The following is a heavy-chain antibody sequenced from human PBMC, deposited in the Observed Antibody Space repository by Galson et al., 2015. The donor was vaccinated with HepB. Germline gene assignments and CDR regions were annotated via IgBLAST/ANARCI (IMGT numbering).Heavy chain of an antibody. V-gene: IGHV3-33*01. D-gene: IGHD6-13*01. Sequence: SLRLSCAASGFTFSSYGMHWVRQAPGKGLEWVAVIWYDGSNKYYADSVKGRFTISRDNSKNTLYLQMNSLRAEDTAVYYCARGCSMSSSWYIGFGPYYYYGMDVWGQGTTVTVSS. CDR1: GFTFSSYG. CDR3: ARGCSMSSSWYIGFGPYYYYGMDV. J-gene: IGHJ6*02. CDR2: IWYDGSNK.